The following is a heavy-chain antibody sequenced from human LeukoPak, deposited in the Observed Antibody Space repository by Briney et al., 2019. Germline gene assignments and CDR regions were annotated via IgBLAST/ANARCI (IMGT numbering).Heavy chain of an antibody. V-gene: IGHV1-2*02. D-gene: IGHD2-2*01. CDR2: INPNSGGT. CDR3: ARGGYQLLPTDAFDI. J-gene: IGHJ3*02. Sequence: ASVKVSCKASGYTFTGYYKHWVRQAPGQGLEWMGWINPNSGGTNYAQKFQGRVTMTRDTSISTAYMELSRLRSDDTAVYYCARGGYQLLPTDAFDIWGQGTMVTVSS. CDR1: GYTFTGYY.